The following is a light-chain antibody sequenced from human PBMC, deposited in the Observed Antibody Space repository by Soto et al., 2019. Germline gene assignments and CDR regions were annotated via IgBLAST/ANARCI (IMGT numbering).Light chain of an antibody. V-gene: IGKV1-5*01. CDR2: DAS. CDR1: QSISSW. J-gene: IGKJ1*01. Sequence: DIQMTQSPSTLSGSVGDRVTISCWASQSISSWLAWYQQKPGKAPKLLIYDASSLESGVPSRFSGSGSGTEFTLTISSLQPDDFATYYCQQYNSYSTFGQGTKVEIK. CDR3: QQYNSYST.